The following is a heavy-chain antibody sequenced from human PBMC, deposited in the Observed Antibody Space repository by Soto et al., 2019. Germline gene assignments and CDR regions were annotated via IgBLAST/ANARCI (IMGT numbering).Heavy chain of an antibody. V-gene: IGHV3-33*08. Sequence: GGSLRLSCAASGLTFSSYAMHWVRQAPGKGLEWVAFIWHDGSKQYYADSVKGRFTISRDNSKNTLYLQMNSLRAEDTAVYYCATTLDVWGQGTTVTVSS. J-gene: IGHJ6*02. CDR3: ATTLDV. CDR1: GLTFSSYA. CDR2: IWHDGSKQ.